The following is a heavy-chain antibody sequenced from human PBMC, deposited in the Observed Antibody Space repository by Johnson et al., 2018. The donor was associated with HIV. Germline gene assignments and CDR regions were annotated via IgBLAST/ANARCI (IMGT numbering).Heavy chain of an antibody. CDR2: IKGDGSIT. D-gene: IGHD1-26*01. CDR1: GFTFSSYW. V-gene: IGHV3-74*01. Sequence: VQLVESGGGVVRPGGSLRLSCTASGFTFSSYWMHWVLQAPGKGLVLVARIKGDGSITNYADSVKGRFTISRDNAKNTLYLQMNSLRAGDTAVYYCARDRDLGRAFDIWGQGTMVTVSS. J-gene: IGHJ3*02. CDR3: ARDRDLGRAFDI.